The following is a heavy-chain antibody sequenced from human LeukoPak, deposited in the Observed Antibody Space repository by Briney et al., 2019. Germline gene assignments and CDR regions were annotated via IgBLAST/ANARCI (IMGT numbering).Heavy chain of an antibody. CDR3: ARLFNDYGVLFDY. V-gene: IGHV3-66*04. D-gene: IGHD4-17*01. J-gene: IGHJ4*02. Sequence: GGSLRLSCAASGFTFSSYAMSWVRQAPGKGLEWVSVIYSGGSTYYADSVKGRFTISRDNSKNTLYLQMNSLRAEDTAVYYCARLFNDYGVLFDYWGQGTLVTVSS. CDR1: GFTFSSYA. CDR2: IYSGGST.